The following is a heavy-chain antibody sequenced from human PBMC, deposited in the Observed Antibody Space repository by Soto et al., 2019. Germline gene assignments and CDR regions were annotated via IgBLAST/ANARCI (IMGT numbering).Heavy chain of an antibody. CDR3: ARDRIAGSKYYSGMDV. CDR1: GGTFSSYA. CDR2: IIPIFGTE. V-gene: IGHV1-69*01. J-gene: IGHJ6*01. Sequence: QVQLVQSGAEVKKTGSSVRVSCKASGGTFSSYAISWVRQAPGQGLEWMGGIIPIFGTENYAQKFQGRVTITADESTSPAYMKLSSQRAEETAVYYCARDRIAGSKYYSGMDVWGQGTTVTVSS. D-gene: IGHD6-13*01.